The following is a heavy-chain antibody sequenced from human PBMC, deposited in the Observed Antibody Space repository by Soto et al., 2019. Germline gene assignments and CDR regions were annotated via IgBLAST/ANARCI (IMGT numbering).Heavy chain of an antibody. Sequence: QAQLVQSGAEVTKPGASVKVSCEASGYSFTVYYIHWVRQAPGQGLEWMGWVNPNTGGTKYAQKFQGTVTMTRDTSIPTAYLELSRLKSDDTAVYYCARQLAYCAGDCYTEPIDYWGQGTLVTVSS. CDR1: GYSFTVYY. CDR3: ARQLAYCAGDCYTEPIDY. CDR2: VNPNTGGT. V-gene: IGHV1-2*02. J-gene: IGHJ4*02. D-gene: IGHD2-21*02.